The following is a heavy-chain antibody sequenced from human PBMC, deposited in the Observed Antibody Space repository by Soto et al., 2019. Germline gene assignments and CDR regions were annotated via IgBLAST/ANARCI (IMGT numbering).Heavy chain of an antibody. V-gene: IGHV3-33*01. CDR1: GFTFSSYG. CDR3: ARGDRSGLHFDY. Sequence: PGGSLRLSCAASGFTFSSYGMHWVRQAPGKGLEWVAVRWYDGSNKYYADSVKGRFTISRDNSKNTLYLQMNSLRAEDTAVYYCARGDRSGLHFDYWGQGTLVTVSS. J-gene: IGHJ4*02. D-gene: IGHD5-12*01. CDR2: RWYDGSNK.